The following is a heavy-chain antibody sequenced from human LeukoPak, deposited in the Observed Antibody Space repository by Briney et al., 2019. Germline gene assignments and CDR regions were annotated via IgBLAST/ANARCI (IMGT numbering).Heavy chain of an antibody. Sequence: SETLSLTCTVSGGSISSYYWSWIRQPPGKGLEWIGYIYYSGSTNYNPSLKSRVTISVDTSKNQFSLKLSSVTAAGTAVYYCARLYYYDRNRAFDIWGQGTMVTVSS. CDR2: IYYSGST. V-gene: IGHV4-59*08. J-gene: IGHJ3*02. CDR3: ARLYYYDRNRAFDI. CDR1: GGSISSYY. D-gene: IGHD3-22*01.